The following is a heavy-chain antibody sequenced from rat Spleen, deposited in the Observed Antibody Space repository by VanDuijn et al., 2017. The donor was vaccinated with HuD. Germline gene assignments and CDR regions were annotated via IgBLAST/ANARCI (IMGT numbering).Heavy chain of an antibody. CDR3: ARGGMLRDWYFDF. V-gene: IGHV5-29*01. D-gene: IGHD1-6*01. CDR2: ISYDGSST. J-gene: IGHJ1*01. Sequence: EVQLVESDGGLVQPGRSLKLSCAASGFTFSDYYMAWVRQAPAKGLEWVATISYDGSSTYYRDSVKGRFTISRDNPKSTLYLQMDSLRSEDTATYYCARGGMLRDWYFDFWGPGTMVTVSS. CDR1: GFTFSDYY.